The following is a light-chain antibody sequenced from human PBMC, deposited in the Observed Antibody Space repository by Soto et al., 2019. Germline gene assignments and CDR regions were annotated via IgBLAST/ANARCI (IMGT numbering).Light chain of an antibody. CDR1: QSISNW. J-gene: IGKJ4*01. V-gene: IGKV1-5*03. CDR3: QQYNGYRLA. CDR2: KAS. Sequence: DIQMTQSPSSLSASVGDRVTFTCRASQSISNWLAWYQQKPGKAPKLLIYKASTLESGVPSRFSGSGSGTEFTLTIRSLQADDFAIYSCQQYNGYRLAFGGGTKVEIK.